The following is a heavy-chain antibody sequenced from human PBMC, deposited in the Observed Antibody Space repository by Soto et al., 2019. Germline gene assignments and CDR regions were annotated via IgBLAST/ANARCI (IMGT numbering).Heavy chain of an antibody. V-gene: IGHV4-31*03. D-gene: IGHD3-10*01. CDR3: ASDPAGSGSYSLDY. J-gene: IGHJ4*02. Sequence: QLQESGPGLVKPSQTLSLTCTVSGNSIRTSSYSWNWIRQHPGKGLEWIGNIFYSGRTYYNPSLRSRVIISVDTSKNQFALKLNSVTAADTAVYYCASDPAGSGSYSLDYWGQGTLVTVSS. CDR1: GNSIRTSSYS. CDR2: IFYSGRT.